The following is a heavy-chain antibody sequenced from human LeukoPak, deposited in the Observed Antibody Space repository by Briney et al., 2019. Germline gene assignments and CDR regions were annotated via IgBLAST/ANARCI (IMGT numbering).Heavy chain of an antibody. Sequence: GRSLRLSCAASGFTFSSYGMHWVRQAPGKGLEWVAVISYDGSNIYYADSVKGRFTISRDNSMNTLYLQMNSLRADDTAVYYCAKDFHSGYWGQGTLVTVSS. J-gene: IGHJ4*02. V-gene: IGHV3-30*18. CDR1: GFTFSSYG. CDR2: ISYDGSNI. CDR3: AKDFHSGY.